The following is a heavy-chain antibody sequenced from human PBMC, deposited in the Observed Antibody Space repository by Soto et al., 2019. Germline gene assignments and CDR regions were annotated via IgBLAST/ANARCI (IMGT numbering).Heavy chain of an antibody. Sequence: SETLSLTCAVYGGSFSGYYWSWIRQPPGKGLEWIGEINHSGSTNYNPSLKSRVTISVDTSKNQFSLKLSSVTAADTAVYYCARGSGHSYGYYYYYGMDVWGQGTTVTVS. J-gene: IGHJ6*02. D-gene: IGHD5-18*01. V-gene: IGHV4-34*01. CDR2: INHSGST. CDR1: GGSFSGYY. CDR3: ARGSGHSYGYYYYYGMDV.